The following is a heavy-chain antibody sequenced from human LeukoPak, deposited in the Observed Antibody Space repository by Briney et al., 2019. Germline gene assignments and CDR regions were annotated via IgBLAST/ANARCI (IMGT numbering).Heavy chain of an antibody. V-gene: IGHV4-4*02. Sequence: SETLSLTCAVSGGSISSSDWWNWVRQPPGKGLEWIGEIHHGGRINYNPSLKSRVTISVDKSKNQFSLNLTSATAADTAVYYCASDTSGWYDYWGQGTLVTVSS. J-gene: IGHJ4*02. CDR2: IHHGGRI. D-gene: IGHD6-19*01. CDR1: GGSISSSDW. CDR3: ASDTSGWYDY.